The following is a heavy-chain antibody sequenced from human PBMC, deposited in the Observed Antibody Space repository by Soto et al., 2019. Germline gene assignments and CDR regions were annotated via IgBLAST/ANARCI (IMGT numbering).Heavy chain of an antibody. CDR1: GFTFSNYW. V-gene: IGHV3-7*03. CDR2: IKQDESEK. D-gene: IGHD5-18*01. J-gene: IGHJ4*02. CDR3: ARDGGRGFTYGLYYLDY. Sequence: ASLRFPCVVSGFTFSNYWMTWFRQAPGKGLEWVDNIKQDESEKFYADSVRGRFTISRDNVKNSLYLQMNSLKAEDTAVYYCARDGGRGFTYGLYYLDYWGRGTLVTVSS.